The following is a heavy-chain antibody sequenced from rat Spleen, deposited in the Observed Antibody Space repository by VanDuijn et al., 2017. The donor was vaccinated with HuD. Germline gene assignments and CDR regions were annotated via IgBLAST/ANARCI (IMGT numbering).Heavy chain of an antibody. D-gene: IGHD3-8*01. CDR3: ARHSSAPIYVMDA. J-gene: IGHJ4*01. CDR2: ISTGGDNT. CDR1: GFTFSNYY. V-gene: IGHV5-25*01. Sequence: EVQLVESGGGLVQPGRSLKLSCAASGFTFSNYYMAWVRQAPTKGLEWVAYISTGGDNTYYGDSVKGRFTISRDNAKSTLYLQMNSLRSEDTATYYCARHSSAPIYVMDAWGQGASVTVSS.